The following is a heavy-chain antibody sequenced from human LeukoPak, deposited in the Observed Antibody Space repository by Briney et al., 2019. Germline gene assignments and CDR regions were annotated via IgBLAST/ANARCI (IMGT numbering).Heavy chain of an antibody. V-gene: IGHV3-53*01. CDR2: IYSGGTT. CDR1: GFTVINNY. J-gene: IGHJ4*02. CDR3: ARLHRRQFTSFDY. D-gene: IGHD4-11*01. Sequence: GGSLRLSCAASGFTVINNYMTWVRQAPGKGLEWVSVIYSGGTTHYADSVKGRFTISRDNSKNTLYLQMDSLRVEDTAVYYCARLHRRQFTSFDYWGQGTLITVSS.